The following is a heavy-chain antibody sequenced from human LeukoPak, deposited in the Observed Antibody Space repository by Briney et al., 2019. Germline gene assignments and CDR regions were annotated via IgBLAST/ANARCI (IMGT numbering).Heavy chain of an antibody. V-gene: IGHV3-21*01. CDR1: GLTFSDYT. CDR2: ISSTSSYI. D-gene: IGHD3-22*01. Sequence: GGSLRRSCAASGLTFSDYTRNWVRQAPGKGLEWVSSISSTSSYIYYADSVKGRFTISRDNSKNTLYLQMNSLRAEDTAVYYCAKGYYYDSSGYYYARLPDYWGQGTLVTVSS. J-gene: IGHJ4*02. CDR3: AKGYYYDSSGYYYARLPDY.